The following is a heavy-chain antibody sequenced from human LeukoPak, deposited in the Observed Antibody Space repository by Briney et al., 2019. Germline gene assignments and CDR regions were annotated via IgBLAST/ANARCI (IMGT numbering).Heavy chain of an antibody. D-gene: IGHD2-15*01. J-gene: IGHJ4*02. V-gene: IGHV4-59*01. CDR2: IYYSGST. Sequence: KTSETLSLTCTVSGGSISSYYWSWIRQPPGKGLEWIGYIYYSGSTNYNPSLKSRVTISVGTSKNQFSLKLSSVTAADTAVYYCARFKAATLDFDYWGQGTLVTVSS. CDR1: GGSISSYY. CDR3: ARFKAATLDFDY.